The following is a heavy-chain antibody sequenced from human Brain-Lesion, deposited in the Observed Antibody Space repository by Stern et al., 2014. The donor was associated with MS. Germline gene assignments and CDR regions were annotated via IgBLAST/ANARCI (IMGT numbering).Heavy chain of an antibody. CDR2: ISGGDGST. V-gene: IGHV3-23*01. CDR3: AKVIRYFDFWSGHRFDS. D-gene: IGHD3-3*01. Sequence: VQLMQSGGGLVQPGGSLRLSCEASGFIFMNFALSWVRQAPGKGLEWVSDISGGDGSTYYADSAKGRFTISRDNSKNMLYLQMNSLRAEDTAVYYCAKVIRYFDFWSGHRFDSWGQGTLVTVSS. J-gene: IGHJ4*02. CDR1: GFIFMNFA.